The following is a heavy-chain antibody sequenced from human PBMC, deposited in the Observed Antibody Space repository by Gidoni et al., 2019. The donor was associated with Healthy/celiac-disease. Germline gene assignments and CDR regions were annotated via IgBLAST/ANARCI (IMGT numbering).Heavy chain of an antibody. CDR2: ISSSGSTI. CDR1: GFTFSAYY. Sequence: QVQLVESGGGLVKPGGSLRLSCAASGFTFSAYYMSWFRQAPGKGLEGVSYISSSGSTIYYAYSVKGRFTSSRDNAKNSLYLQMNSLRAEDTAVYYCARDRGPLWFGELSSPDYWGQGTLVTVSS. V-gene: IGHV3-11*01. J-gene: IGHJ4*02. D-gene: IGHD3-10*01. CDR3: ARDRGPLWFGELSSPDY.